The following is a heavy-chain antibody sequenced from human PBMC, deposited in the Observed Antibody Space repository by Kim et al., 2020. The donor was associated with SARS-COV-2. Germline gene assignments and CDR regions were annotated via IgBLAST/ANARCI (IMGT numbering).Heavy chain of an antibody. CDR3: VKWDDFWSAHFQH. Sequence: YADSVKGRFTISRDNSKNTLYLQMSSLRAEDTAVYYCVKWDDFWSAHFQHWGQGTLVTVSS. V-gene: IGHV3-64D*09. D-gene: IGHD3-3*01. J-gene: IGHJ1*01.